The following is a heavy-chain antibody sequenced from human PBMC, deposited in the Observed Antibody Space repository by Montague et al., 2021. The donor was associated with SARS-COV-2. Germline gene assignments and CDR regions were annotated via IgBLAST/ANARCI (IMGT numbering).Heavy chain of an antibody. CDR2: IYYTGIT. CDR3: ARGVASSEGNWFDP. V-gene: IGHV4-59*01. Sequence: SETLSLTCTVSGVSISSYYWIWIRQPPGKGLEWIGYIYYTGITNYNPSLKSRVTISVDTSKNQFSLKLSSVTAADTAVYYCARGVASSEGNWFDPWGQGTPVNVSS. D-gene: IGHD6-13*01. J-gene: IGHJ5*02. CDR1: GVSISSYY.